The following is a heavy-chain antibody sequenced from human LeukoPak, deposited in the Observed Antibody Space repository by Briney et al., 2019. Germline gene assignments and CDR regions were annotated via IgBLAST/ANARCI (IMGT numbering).Heavy chain of an antibody. V-gene: IGHV3-23*01. D-gene: IGHD3-16*02. CDR2: ISGSGGST. CDR1: GFTFSSYA. J-gene: IGHJ4*02. CDR3: ARDDYVWGSYHHFDY. Sequence: GGSLRLSCAASGFTFSSYAMSWVRQAPGKGLEWVSAISGSGGSTFYADSVKGRFTISRDNSKNTQYLQMNSLRAEDTAVYYCARDDYVWGSYHHFDYWGQGTLVTVSS.